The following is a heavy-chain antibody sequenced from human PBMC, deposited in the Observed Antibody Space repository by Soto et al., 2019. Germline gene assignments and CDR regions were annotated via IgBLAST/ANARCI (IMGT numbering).Heavy chain of an antibody. Sequence: QLQLHESGPGLVKPSETLSLTCIISAGSISNGNYYWGWIRQPPGKGLEWIGNIFYTGNTHYNASLKSRVTISVDTSKNQVALKITSVTAADTAFYRCARGGMGTVVEYWVPGSEVTVS. CDR1: AGSISNGNYY. CDR2: IFYTGNT. V-gene: IGHV4-39*01. CDR3: ARGGMGTVVEY. J-gene: IGHJ4*02. D-gene: IGHD3-16*01.